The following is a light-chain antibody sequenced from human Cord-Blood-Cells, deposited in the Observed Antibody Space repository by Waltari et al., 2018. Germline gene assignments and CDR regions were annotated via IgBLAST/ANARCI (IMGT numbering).Light chain of an antibody. CDR3: SSYTSSSPFYV. Sequence: QSALTQPASVSGSPGQSITISCTGTSSDVGGYNYVSWYQQHPGKAPKLMIYEVSNRPSGFSNRFSDTKSCNTASLTISGLQAEDEADYYCSSYTSSSPFYVFGTGTKVTVL. CDR2: EVS. J-gene: IGLJ1*01. V-gene: IGLV2-14*01. CDR1: SSDVGGYNY.